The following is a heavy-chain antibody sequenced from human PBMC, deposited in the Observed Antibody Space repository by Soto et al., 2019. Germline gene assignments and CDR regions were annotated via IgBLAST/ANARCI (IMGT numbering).Heavy chain of an antibody. CDR1: GFTFSSYG. CDR2: ISYDGSNK. J-gene: IGHJ4*02. V-gene: IGHV3-30*18. Sequence: PGGSLRLSCAASGFTFSSYGMHWVRQAPGKGLEWVAVISYDGSNKYYADSVKGRFTISRDNSKNTLYLQMNSLRAEDTAVYYCAKERREWCMLNWGQGTLVTVSS. CDR3: AKERREWCMLN. D-gene: IGHD2-8*01.